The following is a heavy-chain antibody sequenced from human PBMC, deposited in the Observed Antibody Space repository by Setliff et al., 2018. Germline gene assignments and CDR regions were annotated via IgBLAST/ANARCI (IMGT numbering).Heavy chain of an antibody. Sequence: RASVKVSCKTSGYSFINYGLSWMRQAPGQGLEWVGWISGYNGNTDYAQNPQGRVTMTIDTSTSTAYMELRSLRSDDTAVYYCARVPRLEWLLPTFDSWGQGTLVTVSS. CDR3: ARVPRLEWLLPTFDS. CDR2: ISGYNGNT. J-gene: IGHJ4*02. V-gene: IGHV1-18*01. D-gene: IGHD3-3*01. CDR1: GYSFINYG.